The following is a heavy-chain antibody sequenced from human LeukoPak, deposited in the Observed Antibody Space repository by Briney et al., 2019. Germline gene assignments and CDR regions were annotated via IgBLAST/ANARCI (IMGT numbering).Heavy chain of an antibody. CDR3: ARLKAAGARNWFDP. Sequence: SETLSLTCAVYGGSFSGYYWSWIRQPPGKELEWIGEINHSGSTNYNPSLKSRVTISVDTSKNQFSLKLSSVTAADTAVYYCARLKAAGARNWFDPWGQETLVTVSS. J-gene: IGHJ5*02. D-gene: IGHD6-13*01. V-gene: IGHV4-34*01. CDR1: GGSFSGYY. CDR2: INHSGST.